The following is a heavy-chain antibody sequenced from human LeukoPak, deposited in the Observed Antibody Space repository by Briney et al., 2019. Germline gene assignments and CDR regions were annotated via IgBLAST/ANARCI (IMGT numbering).Heavy chain of an antibody. CDR1: GYTFTSYD. V-gene: IGHV1-8*01. Sequence: ASVKVSCKASGYTFTSYDINWVRQANGQGLEWMGWMNPNSGNTGYAQKFQGRVTMTRNTSISTAYMELSSLRSEDTAVYYCARGEPYSSGGPAEIRYNWFDPWGQGTLVTVSS. CDR2: MNPNSGNT. D-gene: IGHD6-19*01. CDR3: ARGEPYSSGGPAEIRYNWFDP. J-gene: IGHJ5*02.